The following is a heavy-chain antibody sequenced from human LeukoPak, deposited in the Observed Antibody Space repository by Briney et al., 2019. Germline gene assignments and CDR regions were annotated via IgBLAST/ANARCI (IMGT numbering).Heavy chain of an antibody. CDR2: IIPTFGTA. V-gene: IGHV1-69*06. CDR1: GGTFSSYA. D-gene: IGHD3-9*01. CDR3: ARSREPPYDILTGYIV. J-gene: IGHJ4*02. Sequence: EASVKVSCKASGGTFSSYAISWVRQAPGQGLEWMGGIIPTFGTANYAQKFQGRVTITADKSTSTAYMELSSLRSEDTAVYYCARSREPPYDILTGYIVWGQGTLVTVSS.